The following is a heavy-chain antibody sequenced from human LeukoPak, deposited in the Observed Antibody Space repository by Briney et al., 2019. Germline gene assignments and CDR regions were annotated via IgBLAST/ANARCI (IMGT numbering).Heavy chain of an antibody. Sequence: VASVKVSCKASGGTFSSYAISWVRQAPGQGLEWMGGIIPIFGTANYAQKLQGRVTITTDESTSTAYMELSSLRSEDTAVYYCASSRDEGCSSTSCYGFYYYYYMDVWGKGTTVTVSS. V-gene: IGHV1-69*05. CDR2: IIPIFGTA. J-gene: IGHJ6*03. CDR3: ASSRDEGCSSTSCYGFYYYYYMDV. CDR1: GGTFSSYA. D-gene: IGHD2-2*01.